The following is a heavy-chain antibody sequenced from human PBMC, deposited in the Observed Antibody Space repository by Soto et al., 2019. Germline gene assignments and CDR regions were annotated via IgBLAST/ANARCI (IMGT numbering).Heavy chain of an antibody. D-gene: IGHD1-26*01. CDR1: GYTFSSYG. CDR3: ARDGFTVISSGSFDY. Sequence: VQLVQSGAEVRKPGASVKVSCKASGYTFSSYGISWVRQAPGKGLEWMGWISAGKGDTNYAQKFQGRVSMTTDTSTSTAYMELRSLTSDDTAVSYCARDGFTVISSGSFDYWGQGTLVTVSS. J-gene: IGHJ4*02. V-gene: IGHV1-18*04. CDR2: ISAGKGDT.